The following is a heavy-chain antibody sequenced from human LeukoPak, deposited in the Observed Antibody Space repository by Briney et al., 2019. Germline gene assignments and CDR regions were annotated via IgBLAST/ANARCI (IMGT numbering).Heavy chain of an antibody. D-gene: IGHD3-22*01. J-gene: IGHJ4*02. CDR3: ATGYSPNFDY. CDR1: GGSFSGYY. V-gene: IGHV4-34*01. CDR2: INHSGST. Sequence: SETLSLTCAVYGGSFSGYYWSWIRQPPGKGLEWIGEINHSGSTNYNPSLKSRVTISVDTSKNQFSLKLSSVTAADTAVYYCATGYSPNFDYWGQGTLVTVSS.